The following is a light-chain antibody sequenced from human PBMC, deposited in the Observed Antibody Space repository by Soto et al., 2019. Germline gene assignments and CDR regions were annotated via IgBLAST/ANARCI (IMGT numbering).Light chain of an antibody. Sequence: QPVLTQPPSASGTPGQRVAISCSGSSSNIGSNTVNWYQQLPGSAPQLLIYSTNHRPSGVPGRFSGAKSGTSASLAISGLQSEDEADYYCAAWDGSLNVVLFGGGTKLTVL. CDR1: SSNIGSNT. J-gene: IGLJ2*01. CDR2: STN. V-gene: IGLV1-44*01. CDR3: AAWDGSLNVVL.